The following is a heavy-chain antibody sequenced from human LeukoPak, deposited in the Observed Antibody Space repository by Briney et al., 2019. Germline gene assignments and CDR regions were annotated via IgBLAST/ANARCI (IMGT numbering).Heavy chain of an antibody. D-gene: IGHD5-12*01. CDR1: GFTFSKYG. V-gene: IGHV3-33*01. Sequence: GRSLRLSCAASGFTFSKYGMHWVRQAPGKGLEWVAVIWFDGTNKYYADSVRGRFTISRDNSKNTLYLQMSSLRAEDTAVYYCARDRGVAAHLDYWGQGTLVTVSP. CDR2: IWFDGTNK. J-gene: IGHJ4*02. CDR3: ARDRGVAAHLDY.